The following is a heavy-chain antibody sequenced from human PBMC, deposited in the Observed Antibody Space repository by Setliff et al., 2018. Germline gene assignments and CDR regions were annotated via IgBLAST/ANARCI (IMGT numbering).Heavy chain of an antibody. J-gene: IGHJ6*02. D-gene: IGHD4-17*01. Sequence: SETLSLTCTVSGGSISSSSYYWGWLRQPPGQGLEWIGSIYYSGSTYYNPYLKSLVTISVNTTKNQFTLKLRSVTAADTAVYYCARDRVTTLENYSYYYGMDVWGQGTTVTVSS. CDR1: GGSISSSSYY. CDR2: IYYSGST. CDR3: ARDRVTTLENYSYYYGMDV. V-gene: IGHV4-39*06.